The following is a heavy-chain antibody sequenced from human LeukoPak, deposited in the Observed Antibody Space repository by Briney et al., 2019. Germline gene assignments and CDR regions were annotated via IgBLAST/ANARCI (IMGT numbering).Heavy chain of an antibody. CDR1: GFTFRSYG. J-gene: IGHJ4*02. CDR3: ARDLIGITGTTGGFDY. V-gene: IGHV3-33*08. Sequence: GGSLRLSCAASGFTFRSYGMHWVRQAPGKGLEWVAVIWYDGSNKYYADSVKGRFTISRDNSKNTLYLQMNSLRAEDTAVYYCARDLIGITGTTGGFDYWGQGTLVTVSS. CDR2: IWYDGSNK. D-gene: IGHD1-7*01.